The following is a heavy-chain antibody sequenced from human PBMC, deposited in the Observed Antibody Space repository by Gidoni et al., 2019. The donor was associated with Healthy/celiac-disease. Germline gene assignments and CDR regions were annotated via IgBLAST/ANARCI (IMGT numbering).Heavy chain of an antibody. V-gene: IGHV3-21*01. CDR2: ISSSSRYI. D-gene: IGHD3-22*01. Sequence: EVQLVESGGGLVKPGGSLRLSCSASGFTFSSYSMNWVRQAPGKGLEWVSSISSSSRYIYYADSVKGRFTISRDNAKNSLYLQMNSLRAEDTAVYYCARERRNYYDSSGFDYWGQGTLVTVSS. J-gene: IGHJ4*02. CDR1: GFTFSSYS. CDR3: ARERRNYYDSSGFDY.